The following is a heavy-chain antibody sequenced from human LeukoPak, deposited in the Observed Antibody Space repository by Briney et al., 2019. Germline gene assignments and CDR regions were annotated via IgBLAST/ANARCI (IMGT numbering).Heavy chain of an antibody. CDR1: GFTFSSYA. V-gene: IGHV3-23*01. CDR2: ISGSGGST. J-gene: IGHJ6*03. Sequence: GGSLRLSCAASGFTFSSYAMSWVRQAPGKGLEWVSAISGSGGSTYYADSVKGRFTISRDNFKNTLYLQMSSLRAEDTAVYYCARRSGSYYGGYYYYYMDVWGKGTTVTTSS. CDR3: ARRSGSYYGGYYYYYMDV. D-gene: IGHD1-26*01.